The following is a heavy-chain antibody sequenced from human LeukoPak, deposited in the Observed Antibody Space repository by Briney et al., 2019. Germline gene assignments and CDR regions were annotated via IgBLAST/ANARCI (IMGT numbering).Heavy chain of an antibody. CDR1: GGSISSSSYY. D-gene: IGHD5-18*01. Sequence: PSETLSLTCTVSGGSISSSSYYWSWIRQPPGKGLEWIGYIYYSGSTNYNPSLKSRVTISVDTSKNQFSLKLSSVTAADTAVYYCARCSGEDTAMGIEYYFDYWGQGTLVTVSS. CDR3: ARCSGEDTAMGIEYYFDY. V-gene: IGHV4-61*01. J-gene: IGHJ4*02. CDR2: IYYSGST.